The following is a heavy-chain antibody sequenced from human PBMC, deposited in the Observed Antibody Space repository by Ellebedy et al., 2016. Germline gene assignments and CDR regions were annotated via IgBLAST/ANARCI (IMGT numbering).Heavy chain of an antibody. J-gene: IGHJ4*02. D-gene: IGHD3-10*01. Sequence: ASVKVSCKASGYTFTSYYMHWVRQAPGQGLEWMGIINPSGGSTSYAQKLQGRVTMTRDTSTSTVYMELSSLRSEDTAVDYCARTSRAANYYGSGSYYTLGYWGQGTLVTVSS. CDR2: INPSGGST. CDR3: ARTSRAANYYGSGSYYTLGY. CDR1: GYTFTSYY. V-gene: IGHV1-46*04.